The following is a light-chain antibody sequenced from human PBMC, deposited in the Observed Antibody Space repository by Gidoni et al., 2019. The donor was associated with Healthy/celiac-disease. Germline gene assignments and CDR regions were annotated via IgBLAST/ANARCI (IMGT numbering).Light chain of an antibody. V-gene: IGKV4-1*01. CDR1: QSVLYSSNNKNY. Sequence: DLVMTQSPDSLAVSLGERATINCKSSQSVLYSSNNKNYLAWYQQKPVQPPKLLMYWASTRESGVPDRFSGSGSGTDFTLTISSLQAEDVAVYYCQQYYSTPYTFGQGTKLEIK. CDR2: WAS. J-gene: IGKJ2*01. CDR3: QQYYSTPYT.